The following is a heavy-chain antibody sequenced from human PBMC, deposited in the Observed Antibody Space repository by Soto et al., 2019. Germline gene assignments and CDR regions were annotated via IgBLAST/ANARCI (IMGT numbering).Heavy chain of an antibody. CDR1: GYSFTSYW. Sequence: PGESLKISCKGSGYSFTSYWIGWVRQMPGKGLEWMGIIYPGDSDTRYSPSFQGQVTISADKSISTAYLQWSSLKASDTAMYYCARAEGWLRPNSYGYYYYGMDVWGQGTTVTVSS. CDR2: IYPGDSDT. CDR3: ARAEGWLRPNSYGYYYYGMDV. J-gene: IGHJ6*02. D-gene: IGHD5-18*01. V-gene: IGHV5-51*01.